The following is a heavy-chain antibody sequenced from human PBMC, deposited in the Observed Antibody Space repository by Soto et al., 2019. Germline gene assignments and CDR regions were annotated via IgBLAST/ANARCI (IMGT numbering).Heavy chain of an antibody. CDR2: IYYSGST. D-gene: IGHD4-17*01. V-gene: IGHV4-30-4*01. CDR3: ARVPAVTNNYYYYGMDV. J-gene: IGHJ6*02. CDR1: GGSISSGDYY. Sequence: SETLSLTCTVSGGSISSGDYYWSWIRQPPGKGLEWIGYIYYSGSTYYNPSLKSRVTISVDTSKNQFSLKLSSVTAAGTAVYYCARVPAVTNNYYYYGMDVWGQGTTVTVSS.